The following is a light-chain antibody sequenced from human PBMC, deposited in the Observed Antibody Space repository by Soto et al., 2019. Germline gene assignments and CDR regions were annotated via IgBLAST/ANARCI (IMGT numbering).Light chain of an antibody. CDR2: DAS. CDR1: QGIRSD. V-gene: IGKV1-33*01. Sequence: DIQMTQSPSSLSASVGDRVTITFRASQGIRSDLGWYQQKPGRAPKLLIYDASNLEAGVPSRFRGSGSGTDFTFTISRLQPEDIATYYCQQYENLPTFGQGTRLEIK. CDR3: QQYENLPT. J-gene: IGKJ5*01.